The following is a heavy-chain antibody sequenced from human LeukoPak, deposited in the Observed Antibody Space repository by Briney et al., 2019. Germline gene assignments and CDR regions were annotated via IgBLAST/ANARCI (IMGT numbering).Heavy chain of an antibody. J-gene: IGHJ4*02. CDR1: GFTFSSYS. V-gene: IGHV3-48*02. CDR3: VRAHNVNTYGYGY. Sequence: PGGSLRLSCAASGFTFSSYSMNWVRQAPGKGLEWISHIGISSSARYYADSVKGRFTISRDNAKNSLYLQMNSLRDEDTAIYYCVRAHNVNTYGYGYWGQGTLVTVSS. D-gene: IGHD5-18*01. CDR2: IGISSSAR.